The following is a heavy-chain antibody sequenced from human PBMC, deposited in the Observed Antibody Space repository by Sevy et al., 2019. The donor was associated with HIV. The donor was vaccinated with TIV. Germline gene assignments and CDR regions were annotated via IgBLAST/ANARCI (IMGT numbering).Heavy chain of an antibody. D-gene: IGHD6-13*01. V-gene: IGHV1-8*01. CDR2: MNPNSGNT. CDR3: ARGVHSSSWYFVSDYYYGMDV. CDR1: GYTFTSYD. Sequence: ASVKVSCKASGYTFTSYDINWVRQATGQGLEWMGWMNPNSGNTGYAQKFQGRVAMTRNTSISTAYMELSSLRSEDTAVYYCARGVHSSSWYFVSDYYYGMDVWGQGTTVTVSS. J-gene: IGHJ6*02.